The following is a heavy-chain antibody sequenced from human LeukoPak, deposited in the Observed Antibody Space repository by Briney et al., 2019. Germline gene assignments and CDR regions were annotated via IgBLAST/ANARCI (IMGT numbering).Heavy chain of an antibody. CDR1: GFIFSSYW. J-gene: IGHJ4*02. Sequence: PGGSLRLSCAASGFIFSSYWMSWVRQAPGKGLEWVANIKKDGSEKKYVDSVKGRFTISRDNAKNSLYLQMNSLRAEDTAVYYCARDRVLGIPRICYFDYWGQGTLVTVSS. D-gene: IGHD3-10*01. CDR3: ARDRVLGIPRICYFDY. V-gene: IGHV3-7*01. CDR2: IKKDGSEK.